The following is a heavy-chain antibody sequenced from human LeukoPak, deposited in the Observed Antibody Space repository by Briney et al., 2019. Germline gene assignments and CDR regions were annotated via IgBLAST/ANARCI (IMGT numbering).Heavy chain of an antibody. CDR3: ARYPLSYSSNWHYYFDY. Sequence: ASVKVSCKASGYTFTSYVVSWVRQAPGHGLEWMGWISGSNGNTNNAQKVQGRVTMTTDTSTSTAYMELRSLRSDDTAVYYCARYPLSYSSNWHYYFDYWGQGTLLTVSS. CDR2: ISGSNGNT. D-gene: IGHD6-13*01. J-gene: IGHJ4*02. V-gene: IGHV1-18*01. CDR1: GYTFTSYV.